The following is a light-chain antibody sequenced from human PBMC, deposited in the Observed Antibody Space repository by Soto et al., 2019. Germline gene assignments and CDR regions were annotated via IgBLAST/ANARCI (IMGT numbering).Light chain of an antibody. CDR1: QSVLYSSNNKNY. J-gene: IGKJ4*01. V-gene: IGKV4-1*01. CDR2: WAS. Sequence: DIVMIQSPDSLAVSLGERATINCKSSQSVLYSSNNKNYLAWYQQKPGQPPKLLIYWASTRESGVPDRFSGSGSGTDFTLTISSLQAEDVAVYYCQQYYSNALTFGGGTKVEIK. CDR3: QQYYSNALT.